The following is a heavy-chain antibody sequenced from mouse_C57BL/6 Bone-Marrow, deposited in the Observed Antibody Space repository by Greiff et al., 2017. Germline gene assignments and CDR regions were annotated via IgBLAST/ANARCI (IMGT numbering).Heavy chain of an antibody. J-gene: IGHJ3*01. CDR2: IWWDDDK. Sequence: QVTLKVSGPGILQPSQTLSLTCSFSGFSLSTFGMGVGWIRQPSGKGLEWLAHIWWDDDKYYNPALKSRLTISKDTSKNQVFLKIANMDTADPSTYYCCRREWYVAGFAYWGQGTLVTVSA. CDR1: GFSLSTFGMG. D-gene: IGHD1-3*01. V-gene: IGHV8-8*01. CDR3: CRREWYVAGFAY.